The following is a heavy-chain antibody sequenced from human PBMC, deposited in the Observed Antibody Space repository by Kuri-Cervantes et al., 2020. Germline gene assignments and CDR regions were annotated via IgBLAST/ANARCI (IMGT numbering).Heavy chain of an antibody. CDR3: ARAEVPAAIELSYYYYYMDV. J-gene: IGHJ6*03. CDR1: GFTFSSYG. V-gene: IGHV3-30*03. Sequence: GGSLRLSCAASGFTFSSYGMHWVRQAPGKGLEWVAVISYDGSNKYYADSVKGRFTISRDNAKNSLYLQMNSLRAEDTALYYCARAEVPAAIELSYYYYYMDVWGKGTTVTVSS. D-gene: IGHD2-2*01. CDR2: ISYDGSNK.